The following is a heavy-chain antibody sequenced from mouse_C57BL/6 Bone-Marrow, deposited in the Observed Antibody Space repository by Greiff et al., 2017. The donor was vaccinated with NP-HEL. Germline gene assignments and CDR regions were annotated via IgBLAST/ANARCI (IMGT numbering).Heavy chain of an antibody. V-gene: IGHV1-81*01. CDR3: ARSFYYDYGGGLFDY. CDR1: GYTFTSYG. CDR2: IYPRSGNT. D-gene: IGHD2-4*01. Sequence: QVQLQQSGAELARPGASVKLSCKASGYTFTSYGISWVKQRTGQGLEWIGEIYPRSGNTYYNEKFKGKATLTADKSSSTAYMELRSLTSEDSAVYFCARSFYYDYGGGLFDYWGQGTTLTVSS. J-gene: IGHJ2*01.